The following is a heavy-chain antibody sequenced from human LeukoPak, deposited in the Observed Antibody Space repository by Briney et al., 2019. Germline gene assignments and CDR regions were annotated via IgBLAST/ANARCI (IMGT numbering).Heavy chain of an antibody. CDR2: IYDSGST. D-gene: IGHD2-15*01. CDR3: ARVVVAAPDY. Sequence: SETLSLTCTVSGGSISSSSYYWGWIRQPPGKGLEWIGSIYDSGSTYYNPSLKSRVTISVDTSKNQFSLKLSSVTAADTAVYYCARVVVAAPDYWGQGTLVTVSS. CDR1: GGSISSSSYY. V-gene: IGHV4-39*07. J-gene: IGHJ4*02.